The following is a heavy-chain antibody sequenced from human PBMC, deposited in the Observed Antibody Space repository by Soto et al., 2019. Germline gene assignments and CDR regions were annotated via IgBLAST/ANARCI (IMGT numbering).Heavy chain of an antibody. Sequence: SEALSLTWTVSAGFLSRCGYYWTWIRLHPGKGLEWIGYNYYSGITYYNPSLKSRVTISLDTSKNQFSLKLSSVTAADTAVYYCARGSSIAGLYYGMDVWGQGTMIT. D-gene: IGHD6-6*01. V-gene: IGHV4-31*02. CDR1: AGFLSRCGYY. J-gene: IGHJ6*02. CDR2: NYYSGIT. CDR3: ARGSSIAGLYYGMDV.